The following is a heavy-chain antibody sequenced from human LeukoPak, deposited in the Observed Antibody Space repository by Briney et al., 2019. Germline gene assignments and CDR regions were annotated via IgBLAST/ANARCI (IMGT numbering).Heavy chain of an antibody. J-gene: IGHJ4*02. D-gene: IGHD5-24*01. Sequence: GASVQVSCKASGYTFSSYDISWVRQAPGQGLEWMGWISAYNGNTNYAQKLQGRVTMTTDTSTSTAYLELRSLRSDDTAVYYCARVSEEMATITFDYWGQGTLVTASS. V-gene: IGHV1-18*01. CDR2: ISAYNGNT. CDR1: GYTFSSYD. CDR3: ARVSEEMATITFDY.